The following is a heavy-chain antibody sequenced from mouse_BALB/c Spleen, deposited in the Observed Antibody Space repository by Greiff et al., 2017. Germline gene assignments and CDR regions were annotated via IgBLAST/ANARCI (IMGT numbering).Heavy chain of an antibody. Sequence: EVQLVESGGGLVQPGGSLKLSCAASGFTFSSYGMSWVRQTPDKRLELVATINSNGGSTYYPDSVKGRFTISRDNAKNTLYLQMSSLKSEDTAMYYCARDLGNYDAMDYWGQGTSVTVSS. J-gene: IGHJ4*01. D-gene: IGHD2-1*01. CDR1: GFTFSSYG. CDR3: ARDLGNYDAMDY. CDR2: INSNGGST. V-gene: IGHV5-6-3*01.